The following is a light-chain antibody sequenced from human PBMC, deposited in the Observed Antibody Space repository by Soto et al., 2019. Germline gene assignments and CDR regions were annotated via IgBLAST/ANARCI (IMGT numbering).Light chain of an antibody. J-gene: IGKJ1*01. CDR3: QQYTSSPWT. CDR1: QSVSID. Sequence: EIVLTQSPGTLSLSPGERATLSCRASQSVSIDVAWYQQTPGQAPRLLIYGASTRAPGIPDRFSGSGSGTDFTLTISRLEPEDFAVYYCQQYTSSPWTFGQGTKVDIK. CDR2: GAS. V-gene: IGKV3-20*01.